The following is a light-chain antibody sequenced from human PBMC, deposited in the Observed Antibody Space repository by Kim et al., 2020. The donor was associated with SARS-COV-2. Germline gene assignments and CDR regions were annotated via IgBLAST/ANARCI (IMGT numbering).Light chain of an antibody. CDR3: QKYDSDTRA. Sequence: DIQMTQSPSLLSASVGDTVTITCRASQGISAWLAWYQQKPEKALKSLIYAASSLQSGVPSRFSGSGSGTDFTLTINGLQTEDFASYYCQKYDSDTRAFGQGTKVDIK. J-gene: IGKJ1*01. V-gene: IGKV1D-16*01. CDR2: AAS. CDR1: QGISAW.